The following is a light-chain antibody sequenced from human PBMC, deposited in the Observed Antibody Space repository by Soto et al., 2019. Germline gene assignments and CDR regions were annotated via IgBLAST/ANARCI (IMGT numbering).Light chain of an antibody. CDR2: GAS. CDR3: QQYGSSPTWT. CDR1: QSVSSNY. V-gene: IGKV3-20*01. Sequence: ESLLTQSPGTLALSRGERSTLCCRSGQSVSSNYLAWYQQKPGQAPRLLIYGASTRATGIPDRFSGSGSGTDFTLTISRLEPEDSAVYYCQQYGSSPTWTFGQGTKVDIK. J-gene: IGKJ1*01.